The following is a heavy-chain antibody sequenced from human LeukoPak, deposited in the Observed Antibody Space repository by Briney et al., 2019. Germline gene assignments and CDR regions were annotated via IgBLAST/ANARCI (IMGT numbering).Heavy chain of an antibody. CDR2: IKEDGSEK. Sequence: GGSLRLSCAASGFMFSSYWMSWIRQAPEKGLEWVANIKEDGSEKYYVDSVKGRFTISRDNAKNSLYLQMNSLRAEDTAIHYCARDKGVVGTLAPWRQGTLVTVSS. CDR3: ARDKGVVGTLAP. D-gene: IGHD1-26*01. J-gene: IGHJ5*02. V-gene: IGHV3-7*01. CDR1: GFMFSSYW.